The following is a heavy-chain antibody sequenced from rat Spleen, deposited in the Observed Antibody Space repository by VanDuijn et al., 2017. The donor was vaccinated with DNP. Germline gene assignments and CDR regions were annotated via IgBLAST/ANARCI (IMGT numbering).Heavy chain of an antibody. J-gene: IGHJ4*01. CDR2: ISYRGIT. D-gene: IGHD1-12*02. Sequence: EVQLQESGPGLVKPSQSLSLTCSVTGFSITSNYWGWIRKFPGNKMEWIGHISYRGITTYNPSLRSRISITRDTSKNQFFLQLNSVTTEDTATYYCAREGDYYDGSYVDALDAWGQGTSVTVSS. V-gene: IGHV3-1*01. CDR3: AREGDYYDGSYVDALDA. CDR1: GFSITSNY.